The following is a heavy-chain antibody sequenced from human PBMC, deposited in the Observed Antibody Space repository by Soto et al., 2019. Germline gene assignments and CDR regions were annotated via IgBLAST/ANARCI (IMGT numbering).Heavy chain of an antibody. CDR2: MNPNSGST. D-gene: IGHD6-13*01. CDR1: GYTFTSYD. J-gene: IGHJ6*02. V-gene: IGHV1-8*01. CDR3: AREGHRSSWFIYYYGMDV. Sequence: ASVKVSCKASGYTFTSYDINWVRQATGQGLEWMGWMNPNSGSTGYAQKFQGGVTMTRNTSISTAYMELSSLRSEDTAVYYCAREGHRSSWFIYYYGMDVWGQGTTVTVSS.